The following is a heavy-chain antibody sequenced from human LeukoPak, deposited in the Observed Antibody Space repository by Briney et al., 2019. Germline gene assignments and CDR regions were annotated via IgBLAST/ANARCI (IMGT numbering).Heavy chain of an antibody. CDR3: ASTNGRFGELLMDY. CDR1: GFTVSSNY. D-gene: IGHD3-10*01. J-gene: IGHJ4*02. Sequence: GSLRLSCAASGFTVSSNYMSWVRQAPGKGLEWVSVVYADGSTFYADSVEGRFSISRDISKNTLSLQMNSLRAEDTAVYYCASTNGRFGELLMDYWGQGTLVTVSS. V-gene: IGHV3-53*01. CDR2: VYADGST.